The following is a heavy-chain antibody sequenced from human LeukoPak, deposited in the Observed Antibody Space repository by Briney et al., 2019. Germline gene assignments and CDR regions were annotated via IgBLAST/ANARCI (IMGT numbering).Heavy chain of an antibody. V-gene: IGHV1-2*02. Sequence: ASVKVSFKSSGYTFTGYYIHWVRQAPGQGLEWMGWINPNSGGTNYAQKFQGRVTMTRDTSISTAYMELSRLRSDDTAVYYCARGGDPNFGYWGQGTLVTVSS. CDR2: INPNSGGT. D-gene: IGHD5-24*01. CDR3: ARGGDPNFGY. CDR1: GYTFTGYY. J-gene: IGHJ4*02.